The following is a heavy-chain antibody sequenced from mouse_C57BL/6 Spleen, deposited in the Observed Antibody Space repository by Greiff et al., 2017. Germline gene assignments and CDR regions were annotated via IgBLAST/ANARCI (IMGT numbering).Heavy chain of an antibody. CDR2: ISSGGSYT. V-gene: IGHV5-6*01. J-gene: IGHJ1*03. D-gene: IGHD2-2*01. CDR1: GFTFSSYG. CDR3: ASQASGYDEYFDV. Sequence: EVQLVESGGDLVKPGGSLKLSCEASGFTFSSYGMSWVSQTPDKRLEWVATISSGGSYTYYPDSVKGRFTISRDNAKNTLYLQMISLKSEDTAMYYCASQASGYDEYFDVWGTGTTVTVSS.